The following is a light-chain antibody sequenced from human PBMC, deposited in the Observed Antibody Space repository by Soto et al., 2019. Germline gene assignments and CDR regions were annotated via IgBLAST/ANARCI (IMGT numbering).Light chain of an antibody. CDR1: QSVSSSY. V-gene: IGKV3-20*01. CDR2: VAS. CDR3: QQYGTVPWT. Sequence: EIVLTQSPGTLSLSPGERATLSCRASQSVSSSYLAWYQQKPGQAPRLLIYVASTRATGIPDRFSGSGSGTDFTLSINGLDPEDLAVYYCQQYGTVPWTFGQGTKVDIK. J-gene: IGKJ1*01.